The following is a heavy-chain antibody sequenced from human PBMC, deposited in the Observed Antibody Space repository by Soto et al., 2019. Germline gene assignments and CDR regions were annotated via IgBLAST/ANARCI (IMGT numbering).Heavy chain of an antibody. D-gene: IGHD3-3*01. CDR2: IYYSGST. J-gene: IGHJ6*02. CDR1: GGSISSYY. CDR3: ARDRRKPSYYDFWSGYYPPYGMDV. V-gene: IGHV4-59*01. Sequence: SETLSLTCTVSGGSISSYYWSWIRQPPGKGLEWIGYIYYSGSTNYNPSLKSRVTISVGTSKNQFSLKLSSATAADTAVYYCARDRRKPSYYDFWSGYYPPYGMDVWGQGTTVTVSS.